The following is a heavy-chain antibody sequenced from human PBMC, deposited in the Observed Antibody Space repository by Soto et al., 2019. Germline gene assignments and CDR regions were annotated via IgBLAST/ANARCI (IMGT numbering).Heavy chain of an antibody. CDR3: ARGGYDFWSGYYSGYYYGMDV. CDR1: GGSISSGGYY. Sequence: TLSLTCTVSGGSISSGGYYWSWIRQHPGKGLEWIGYIYYSGSTNYNPSLKRRVTISVDTSKNQFSLKLCSVTAADTAVYYCARGGYDFWSGYYSGYYYGMDVWGQGTTVTVSS. D-gene: IGHD3-3*01. V-gene: IGHV4-31*03. CDR2: IYYSGST. J-gene: IGHJ6*02.